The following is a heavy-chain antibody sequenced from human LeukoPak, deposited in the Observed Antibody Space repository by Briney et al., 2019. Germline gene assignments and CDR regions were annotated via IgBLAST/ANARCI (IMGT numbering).Heavy chain of an antibody. CDR3: ARLKGGDSSNWVFDY. J-gene: IGHJ4*02. V-gene: IGHV4-31*03. CDR2: IYYSGST. CDR1: GGSITSGGYY. D-gene: IGHD6-13*01. Sequence: PSQTLSLTCTVSGGSITSGGYYWSWIRQHPGKGLDWLAYIYYSGSTYYNPSLKSRVTISVDTSENQSSLKLSSLTAADTAVYYCARLKGGDSSNWVFDYWGQGTLVTVSS.